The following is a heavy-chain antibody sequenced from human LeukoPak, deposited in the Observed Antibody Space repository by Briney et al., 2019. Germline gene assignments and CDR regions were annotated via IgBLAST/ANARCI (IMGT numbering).Heavy chain of an antibody. Sequence: SETLSLTCTVSGGSISSYYWSWVRQPPGKGLEWIGYIYTSGTTKYNPSLKSRVTISLGTSKNQFSLKVSSVTAADTAVYFCARHHSRSGNYYYMDVWGNGTTVTVSS. CDR3: ARHHSRSGNYYYMDV. V-gene: IGHV4-4*09. CDR1: GGSISSYY. CDR2: IYTSGTT. J-gene: IGHJ6*03. D-gene: IGHD3-10*01.